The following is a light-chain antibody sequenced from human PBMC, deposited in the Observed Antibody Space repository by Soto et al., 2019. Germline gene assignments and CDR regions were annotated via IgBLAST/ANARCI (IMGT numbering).Light chain of an antibody. J-gene: IGLJ1*01. CDR1: SSDVGGYNY. Sequence: QAVLTQPASVSGPPGQSITISCTGTSSDVGGYNYVSWYQQHPGKGPKLMIYEVSNRPSGVSNRFSGSKSGNTATLTISGLQAEDEADYYCSSYTSTTTRVFGTGTKVTVL. V-gene: IGLV2-14*03. CDR2: EVS. CDR3: SSYTSTTTRV.